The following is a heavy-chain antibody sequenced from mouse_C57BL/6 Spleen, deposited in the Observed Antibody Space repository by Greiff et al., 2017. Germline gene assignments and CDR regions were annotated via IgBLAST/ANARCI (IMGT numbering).Heavy chain of an antibody. J-gene: IGHJ2*01. V-gene: IGHV1-76*01. D-gene: IGHD2-3*01. CDR3: ASHDGY. CDR2: IYPGSGNT. CDR1: GYTFTDYY. Sequence: VQLQQSGAELVRPGASVKLSCKASGYTFTDYYINWVKQRPGQGLEWIARIYPGSGNTYYNEKFKGKATLTAEKSSSTAYMQLSSLTSEDSAVYVGASHDGYWGQGTTLTVSS.